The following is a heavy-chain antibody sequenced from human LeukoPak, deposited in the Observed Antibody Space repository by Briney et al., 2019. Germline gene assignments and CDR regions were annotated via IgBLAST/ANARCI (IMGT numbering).Heavy chain of an antibody. Sequence: GGSLTLSCAASGFTFEEYTMHWVRQAPGKTLDWVPLNWHGTTYYRDSLKGRFTISRDNSKDSLYLQINTLRSEDTAFYYCVKDLSYESSGSVFEYWGQGTLVTVSS. CDR1: GFTFEEYT. J-gene: IGHJ4*02. D-gene: IGHD3-22*01. V-gene: IGHV3-43*01. CDR2: NWHGTT. CDR3: VKDLSYESSGSVFEY.